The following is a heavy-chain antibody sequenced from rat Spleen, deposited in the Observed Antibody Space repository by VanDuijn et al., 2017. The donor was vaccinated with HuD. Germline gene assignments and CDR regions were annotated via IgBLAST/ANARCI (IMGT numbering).Heavy chain of an antibody. V-gene: IGHV8-20*01. CDR3: ARIEQQLSHWFIY. J-gene: IGHJ3*01. D-gene: IGHD1-10*01. CDR1: GFSLRSYGMG. Sequence: ESGPGKLQPSQTLSLTCTFSGFSLRSYGMGVGWIRQPSGKGLEWLANIWWDDDEAYNPSLKNRLTISKDTSNNQAFLKITNVDTADTATYYCARIEQQLSHWFIYWGQGTLVTVSS. CDR2: IWWDDDE.